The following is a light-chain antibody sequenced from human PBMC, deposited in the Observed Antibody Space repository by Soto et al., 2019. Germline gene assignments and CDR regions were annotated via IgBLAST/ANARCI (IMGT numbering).Light chain of an antibody. CDR1: QSITTY. CDR2: GAS. Sequence: DLQMTQSPSSLSASVGDRVTITCRASQSITTYLNWYQQKPEKAPELLIYGASSLQSGVPSRFSGSGSGADFTLTISSLQPEDFAIYYCQHSYSNPYTFGQGTKLEIK. V-gene: IGKV1-39*01. J-gene: IGKJ2*01. CDR3: QHSYSNPYT.